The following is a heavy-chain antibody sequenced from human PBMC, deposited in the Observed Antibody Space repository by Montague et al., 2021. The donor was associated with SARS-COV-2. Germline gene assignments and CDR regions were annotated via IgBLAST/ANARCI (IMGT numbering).Heavy chain of an antibody. D-gene: IGHD1-1*01. Sequence: CAISGDSVSSNSATWNWVRQSPSRVLEWLGRTHYRSKWYNDYAVSVRGRVTINPDTSKNQFSLQLNSVTPEDTAIYYCTSGREGNYNVMDVWGQGTTVTVSS. CDR2: THYRSKWYN. CDR1: GDSVSSNSAT. V-gene: IGHV6-1*01. J-gene: IGHJ6*02. CDR3: TSGREGNYNVMDV.